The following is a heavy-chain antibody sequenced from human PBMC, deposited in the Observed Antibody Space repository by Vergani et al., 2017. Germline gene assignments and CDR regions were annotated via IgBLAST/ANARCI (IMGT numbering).Heavy chain of an antibody. D-gene: IGHD1-1*01. J-gene: IGHJ5*01. CDR3: ARWGNEKRLDS. V-gene: IGHV3-33*01. Sequence: QVQLVESEGGVVQPGRSLTLSCVASGFTFSSHGMHWVRQAPGKGLEWVAVIWYDGSNKYYGDSVKGRFTISRDNSKTTLYLQMNSLRVEDTAVYYCARWGNEKRLDSWGQGTLVTVSS. CDR2: IWYDGSNK. CDR1: GFTFSSHG.